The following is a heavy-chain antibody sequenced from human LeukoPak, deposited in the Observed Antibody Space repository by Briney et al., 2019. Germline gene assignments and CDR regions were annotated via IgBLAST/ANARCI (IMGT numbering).Heavy chain of an antibody. D-gene: IGHD6-19*01. Sequence: SETLSLTCTVSGSSISSYYWSWIRQPPGKGLEWIGYIYYSGSTNYNPSLKSRVTISVDTSKNQFSLKLSSVTAADTAVYYCARHSERWLGAFDIWGQGTMVTVSS. CDR2: IYYSGST. CDR1: GSSISSYY. J-gene: IGHJ3*02. CDR3: ARHSERWLGAFDI. V-gene: IGHV4-59*08.